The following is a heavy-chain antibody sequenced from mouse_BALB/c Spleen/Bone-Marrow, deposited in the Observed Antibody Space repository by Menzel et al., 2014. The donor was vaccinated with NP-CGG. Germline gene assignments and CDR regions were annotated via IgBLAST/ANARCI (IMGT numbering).Heavy chain of an antibody. V-gene: IGHV5-6-5*01. CDR2: ISSGGST. CDR3: ARGYDGHYGFAY. D-gene: IGHD2-3*01. Sequence: EVKLVESGGGLVKPGGSLKLSCAASGFTFSSYAMSWVRQTPEKRLEWVASISSGGSTYYPDSVKGRFTISRDNARNILYLQMSSLRSEDTAMYYCARGYDGHYGFAYWGQGTLVTVSA. J-gene: IGHJ3*01. CDR1: GFTFSSYA.